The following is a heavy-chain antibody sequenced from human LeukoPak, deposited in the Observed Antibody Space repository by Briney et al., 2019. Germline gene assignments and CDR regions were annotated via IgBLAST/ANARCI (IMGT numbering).Heavy chain of an antibody. CDR3: AKTGYYYDSSGSGL. J-gene: IGHJ4*02. V-gene: IGHV3-23*01. CDR1: GFTFSSYA. Sequence: GGSLRLSCAASGFTFSSYAMSWVRQAPGKGLEWVSAISGSGGSTYYADSVKGRFTISRVNSKNTPYLQMNSLRAEDTAVYYCAKTGYYYDSSGSGLWGQGTLVTVSS. D-gene: IGHD3-22*01. CDR2: ISGSGGST.